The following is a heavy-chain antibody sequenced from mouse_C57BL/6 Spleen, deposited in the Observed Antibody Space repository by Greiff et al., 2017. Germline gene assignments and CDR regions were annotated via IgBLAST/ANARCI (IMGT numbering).Heavy chain of an antibody. D-gene: IGHD1-1*01. CDR2: IYPGSGST. J-gene: IGHJ2*01. CDR3: ARSYYGSRGDYFDY. Sequence: QVQLQQPGAELVKPGASVKMSCKASGYTFTSYWITWVKQRPGQGLEWIGDIYPGSGSTNYNEKFKSKATLTVDTSSSTAYMQLSSLTSEDSAVYYGARSYYGSRGDYFDYWGQGTTLTVSS. V-gene: IGHV1-55*01. CDR1: GYTFTSYW.